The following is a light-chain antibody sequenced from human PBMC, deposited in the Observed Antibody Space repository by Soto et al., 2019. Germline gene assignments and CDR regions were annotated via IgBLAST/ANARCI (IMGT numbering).Light chain of an antibody. Sequence: EIVMTQYPGTLSVSPGERATLSCRAGQGVTTNFAWYQQKSGQSPRLLIYDVSIRATGVPARFSGTGSETDFTLTISGLQSEDSAVYFCQQYNNWPFSFGQGTLLEVK. CDR2: DVS. CDR1: QGVTTN. J-gene: IGKJ5*01. V-gene: IGKV3-15*01. CDR3: QQYNNWPFS.